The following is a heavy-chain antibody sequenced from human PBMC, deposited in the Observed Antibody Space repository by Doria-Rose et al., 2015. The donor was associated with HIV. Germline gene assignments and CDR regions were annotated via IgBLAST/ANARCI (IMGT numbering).Heavy chain of an antibody. CDR3: ARVLSGTYDY. V-gene: IGHV4-59*01. J-gene: IGHJ4*02. CDR1: GGSISHYY. CDR2: IFYTGST. D-gene: IGHD1-26*01. Sequence: QVQLQESGPGLVKPSETLSLTCSVSGGSISHYYWSWIRQPPGKGLEYIGDIFYTGSTNYSPYVKSRVSISIDTSKNKFSLRLSSVTAADTAVYYCARVLSGTYDYWGQGTLVTVSS.